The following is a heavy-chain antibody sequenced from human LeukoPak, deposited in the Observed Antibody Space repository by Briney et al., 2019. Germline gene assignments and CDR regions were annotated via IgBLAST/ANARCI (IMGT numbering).Heavy chain of an antibody. Sequence: GGSLRLSCAASGFTFSGSAMHWVRQASGKGLEWVGRIRSKANSYATAYAASVKGRFIISRDDSKNTAYLQMNSLKTEDTAVYYCTRHNGDYCSGGSCYWTGVDYWGQGTLVTVSS. J-gene: IGHJ4*02. CDR1: GFTFSGSA. D-gene: IGHD2-15*01. CDR3: TRHNGDYCSGGSCYWTGVDY. V-gene: IGHV3-73*01. CDR2: IRSKANSYAT.